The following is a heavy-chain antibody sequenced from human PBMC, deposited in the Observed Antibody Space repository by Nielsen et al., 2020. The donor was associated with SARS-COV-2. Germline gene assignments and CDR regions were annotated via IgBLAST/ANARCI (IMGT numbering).Heavy chain of an antibody. CDR3: AREGKDIVVVPAAHGMDV. CDR2: ISGSGGST. J-gene: IGHJ6*02. D-gene: IGHD2-2*01. Sequence: WIRQPPGKGLEWVSAISGSGGSTYYADSVKGRFTISRDNSKNTLYLQMNSLRAEDTAVYYCAREGKDIVVVPAAHGMDVWGQGTTVTVSS. V-gene: IGHV3-23*01.